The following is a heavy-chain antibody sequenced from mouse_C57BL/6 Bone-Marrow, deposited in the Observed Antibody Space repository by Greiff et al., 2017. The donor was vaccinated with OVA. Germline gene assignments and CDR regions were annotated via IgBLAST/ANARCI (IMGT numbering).Heavy chain of an antibody. CDR3: ARAYGSSFCWYFDV. D-gene: IGHD1-1*01. J-gene: IGHJ1*03. CDR2: ISYDGSN. CDR1: GYSITSGYY. Sequence: ESGPGLVKPSQSLSLTCSVTGYSITSGYYWNWIRQFPGNKLEWMGYISYDGSNNYNPSLKNRISITRDTSKNQFFLKLNSVTTEDTATYYCARAYGSSFCWYFDVWGTGTTVTVSS. V-gene: IGHV3-6*01.